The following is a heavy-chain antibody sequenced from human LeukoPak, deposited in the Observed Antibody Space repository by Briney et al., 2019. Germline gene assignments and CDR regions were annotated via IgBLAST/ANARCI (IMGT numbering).Heavy chain of an antibody. CDR3: ARAYQLQWELFGSEDTGGPFDY. CDR1: GFTFSSYW. J-gene: IGHJ4*02. V-gene: IGHV3-7*01. CDR2: IKQDGSEK. Sequence: PGGSLRLSCAASGFTFSSYWMSWVRQAPGKGLEWVANIKQDGSEKYYVDSAKGRFTISRDNAKNSLYLQMNSLRAEDTAVYYCARAYQLQWELFGSEDTGGPFDYWGQGTLVTVSS. D-gene: IGHD1-26*01.